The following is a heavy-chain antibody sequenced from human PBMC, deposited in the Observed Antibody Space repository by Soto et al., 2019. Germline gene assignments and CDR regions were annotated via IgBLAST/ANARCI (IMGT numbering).Heavy chain of an antibody. V-gene: IGHV1-3*01. Sequence: ASVKVSCKASGYSFSTYALHWVRQAPGQRLEWMGWINAATGNTKYSQKFQGRVSITRDTSASTAYMELSSLRSDDTAVYYCTRPLGYSSSWYHYWGQGTLVTV. D-gene: IGHD6-13*01. J-gene: IGHJ4*02. CDR2: INAATGNT. CDR1: GYSFSTYA. CDR3: TRPLGYSSSWYHY.